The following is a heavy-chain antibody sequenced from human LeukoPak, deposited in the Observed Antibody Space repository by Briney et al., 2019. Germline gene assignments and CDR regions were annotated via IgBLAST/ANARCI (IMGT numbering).Heavy chain of an antibody. V-gene: IGHV3-7*01. Sequence: GGSLRLSCAVSGFTFSSYWMSWVRQAPGKGLEWVANIKQDGSEKYYVDSVKGRFTISRDNAKNSLYLQMNSLRAEDTAVYYCARGIAGAGTAVLDYWGQGTLVIVSS. CDR3: ARGIAGAGTAVLDY. D-gene: IGHD6-13*01. CDR2: IKQDGSEK. J-gene: IGHJ4*02. CDR1: GFTFSSYW.